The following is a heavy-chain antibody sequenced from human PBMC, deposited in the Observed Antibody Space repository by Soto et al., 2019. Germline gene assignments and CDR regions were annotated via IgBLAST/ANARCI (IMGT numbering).Heavy chain of an antibody. V-gene: IGHV3-23*01. D-gene: IGHD3-10*01. CDR1: GFTFSSYA. Sequence: GGSLRLSCAASGFTFSSYAMSWVRQAPGKGLEWVSAISGSGGSTYYADSVKGRFTISRDNSKNTLYLQMNSLRAEDTAVYYCAKYYYGSGSYSPSGYWGQGTLVTVSS. CDR3: AKYYYGSGSYSPSGY. J-gene: IGHJ4*02. CDR2: ISGSGGST.